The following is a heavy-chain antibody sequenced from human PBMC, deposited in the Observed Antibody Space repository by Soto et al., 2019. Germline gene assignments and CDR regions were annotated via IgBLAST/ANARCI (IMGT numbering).Heavy chain of an antibody. CDR2: IRNKANSYST. V-gene: IGHV3-72*01. J-gene: IGHJ3*02. CDR1: GFTFSDNY. CDR3: TRVRIYADESGRPFDI. Sequence: EVQLVESGGGLVKPGGSLRLSCAASGFTFSDNYRDWVGQAPGKGLEWVGRIRNKANSYSTQYAASVKGRFTISRDDSKTSLSLQMNSLKTEDTAVYYCTRVRIYADESGRPFDIWGQGTVVTVSS. D-gene: IGHD2-8*01.